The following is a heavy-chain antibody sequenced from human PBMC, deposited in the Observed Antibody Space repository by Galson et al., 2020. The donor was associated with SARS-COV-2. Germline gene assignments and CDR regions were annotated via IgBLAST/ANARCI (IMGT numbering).Heavy chain of an antibody. Sequence: GGSLRLSCAASGFTFSSYAMHWVRQAPGKGLEWVAVISYDGSNKYYADSVKGRFTISRDNSKNTLYLQMNSLRAEDTAVYYCARDSYYYDSSGYQGGSLDYWGQGTLVAVA. CDR1: GFTFSSYA. V-gene: IGHV3-30-3*01. D-gene: IGHD3-22*01. CDR2: ISYDGSNK. J-gene: IGHJ4*02. CDR3: ARDSYYYDSSGYQGGSLDY.